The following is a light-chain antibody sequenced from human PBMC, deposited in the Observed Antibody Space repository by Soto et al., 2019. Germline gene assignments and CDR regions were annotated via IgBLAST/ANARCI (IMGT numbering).Light chain of an antibody. J-gene: IGLJ1*01. Sequence: QSALTQPASVSGSPGQPIAISCTGTSSDVGGYNYVSWYQQHPGKAPKLIIYDVSNRPSGVSNRFSGSKSGNAASLTISGLQAQDEADYYCSSYTSSSLYVFGTGTKVTVL. CDR1: SSDVGGYNY. V-gene: IGLV2-14*01. CDR2: DVS. CDR3: SSYTSSSLYV.